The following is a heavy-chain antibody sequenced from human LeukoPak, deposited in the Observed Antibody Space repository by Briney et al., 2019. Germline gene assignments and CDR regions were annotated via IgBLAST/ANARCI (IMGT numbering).Heavy chain of an antibody. CDR2: IIPVLNIT. J-gene: IGHJ6*02. CDR1: GGTFNSSA. Sequence: SVKVSCKTSGGTFNSSAITWVRQAPGQGLEWMGRIIPVLNITTYAQKFQGRVTITADTSTSTVYMELSSLRSEETAVYYCAKDQGLTAPPPYGLDVWGQGTTVIVTS. V-gene: IGHV1-69*04. D-gene: IGHD5-18*01. CDR3: AKDQGLTAPPPYGLDV.